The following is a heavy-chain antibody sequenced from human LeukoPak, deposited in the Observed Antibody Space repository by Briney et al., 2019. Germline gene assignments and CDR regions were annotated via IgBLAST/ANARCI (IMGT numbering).Heavy chain of an antibody. CDR2: ISYDGSNK. D-gene: IGHD5-18*01. CDR1: GFTFSSYG. V-gene: IGHV3-30*18. CDR3: AKDRMGGYSYGYSYYFDY. J-gene: IGHJ4*02. Sequence: GRSLRLSCAASGFTFSSYGMHWVRQAPGKGLEWVAVISYDGSNKYYADSVKGRFTISGDNSKNTLYLQMNSLRAEDTAVYYCAKDRMGGYSYGYSYYFDYWGQGTLVTVSS.